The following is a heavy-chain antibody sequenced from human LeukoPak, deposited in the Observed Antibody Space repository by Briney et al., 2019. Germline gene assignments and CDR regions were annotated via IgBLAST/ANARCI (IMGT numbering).Heavy chain of an antibody. CDR1: GYTFTSYG. CDR3: VRETLGYCSSTSCPAPFDY. D-gene: IGHD2-2*01. CDR2: ISAYNGNT. V-gene: IGHV1-18*01. J-gene: IGHJ4*02. Sequence: GASVKVSCKASGYTFTSYGISWVRQAPGQGLEWMGWISAYNGNTNYAQKLQDRVTMTTDTSTSTAYMELRSLRSDDTAVYYCVRETLGYCSSTSCPAPFDYWGQGTLVTVSS.